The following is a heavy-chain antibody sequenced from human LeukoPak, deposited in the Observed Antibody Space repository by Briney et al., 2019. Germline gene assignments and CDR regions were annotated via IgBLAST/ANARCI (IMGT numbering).Heavy chain of an antibody. V-gene: IGHV3-23*01. D-gene: IGHD6-13*01. CDR1: GFTFSSYA. CDR2: ISGSGSST. J-gene: IGHJ3*02. Sequence: GGSLRLSCAASGFTFSSYAMSWVRQAPGKGLEWVSGISGSGSSTFYADSVKGRFTISRDNSKNTLYLQMNSLGAEDTAVYYCAKDEGQLAPARKAGAFDIWGQGTMVTVSS. CDR3: AKDEGQLAPARKAGAFDI.